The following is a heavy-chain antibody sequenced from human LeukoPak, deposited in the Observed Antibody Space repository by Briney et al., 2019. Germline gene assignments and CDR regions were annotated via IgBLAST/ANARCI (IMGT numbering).Heavy chain of an antibody. CDR1: GYTFTGYY. Sequence: GASVKVSCKASGYTFTGYYMHWVRQATGQGLGWMGWMNPNSGNTGYAQKFQGRVTMTRNTSISTAYMELSSLRSEDTAVYYCARESARTYYDFWSGYPNWFDPWGQGTLVTVSS. J-gene: IGHJ5*02. CDR3: ARESARTYYDFWSGYPNWFDP. V-gene: IGHV1-8*02. CDR2: MNPNSGNT. D-gene: IGHD3-3*01.